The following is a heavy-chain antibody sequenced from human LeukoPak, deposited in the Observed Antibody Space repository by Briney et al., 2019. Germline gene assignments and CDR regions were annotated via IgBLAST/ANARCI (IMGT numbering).Heavy chain of an antibody. CDR3: ARVRSGDYFDY. CDR2: MKQDGSDK. D-gene: IGHD6-25*01. Sequence: GGSLRLSCAASGFIFGDYWMSWVRQAPGKGLEWVANMKQDGSDKYYVDSVKGRFTISRDNGEKSLYLQMNSLRVEDTAVYYCARVRSGDYFDYWGQGTLVTVSS. V-gene: IGHV3-7*01. CDR1: GFIFGDYW. J-gene: IGHJ4*02.